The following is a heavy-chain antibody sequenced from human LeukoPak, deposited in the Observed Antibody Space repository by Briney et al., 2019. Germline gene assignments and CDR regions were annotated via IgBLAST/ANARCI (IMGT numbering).Heavy chain of an antibody. CDR3: ARGRQWLDEYYFDY. J-gene: IGHJ4*02. CDR1: GCTFTGYY. V-gene: IGHV1-2*02. D-gene: IGHD6-19*01. Sequence: ASVKVSCKASGCTFTGYYMHWVRQAPGQGLEWMGWINPNSGGTNYAQKFQGRVTMTRDTSISTAYMELSRLRSDDTAVYYCARGRQWLDEYYFDYWGQGTLVTVSS. CDR2: INPNSGGT.